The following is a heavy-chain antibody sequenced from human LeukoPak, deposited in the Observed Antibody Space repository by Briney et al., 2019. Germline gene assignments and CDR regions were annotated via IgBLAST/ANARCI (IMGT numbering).Heavy chain of an antibody. CDR3: ARDGTYYYDSSGYYRDDAFDI. CDR2: ISSSSSYI. Sequence: GGSLRLSCAASGFTFSSYSMNWVRQAPGKGLEWVSSISSSSSYIYYADSVKGRFTISRDNAKNSLYLQMNSLRAEDTAVYYCARDGTYYYDSSGYYRDDAFDIWGQGTMVTVSS. CDR1: GFTFSSYS. J-gene: IGHJ3*02. V-gene: IGHV3-21*01. D-gene: IGHD3-22*01.